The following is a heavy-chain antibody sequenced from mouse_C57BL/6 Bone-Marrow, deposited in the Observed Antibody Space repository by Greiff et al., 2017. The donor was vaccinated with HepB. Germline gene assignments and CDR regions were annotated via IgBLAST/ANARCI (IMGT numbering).Heavy chain of an antibody. D-gene: IGHD1-1*01. V-gene: IGHV1-64*01. CDR1: GYTFTSYW. CDR3: ASSYYYGSSYWGAMDY. Sequence: VQGVESGAELVKPGASVKLSCKASGYTFTSYWMHWVKQRPGQGLEWIGMIHPNSGSTNYNEKFKSKATLTVDKSSSPAYMQLSSLTSEDSAVYYCASSYYYGSSYWGAMDYWGQGTSVTVSS. J-gene: IGHJ4*01. CDR2: IHPNSGST.